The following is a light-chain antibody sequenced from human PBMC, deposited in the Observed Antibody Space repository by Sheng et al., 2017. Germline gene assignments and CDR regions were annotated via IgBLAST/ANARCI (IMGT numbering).Light chain of an antibody. CDR3: QSYDRSLSGWV. CDR2: DVS. J-gene: IGLJ3*02. Sequence: QSALTQPPSASGSPGQSVTISCTGTSSDVGGYNSVCWYQQHPGKAPKLMIYDVSNRPSGVPDRFSGSKSGNTASLTVSGLQAEDEADYYCQSYDRSLSGWVFGGGTKLTVL. V-gene: IGLV2-8*01. CDR1: SSDVGGYNS.